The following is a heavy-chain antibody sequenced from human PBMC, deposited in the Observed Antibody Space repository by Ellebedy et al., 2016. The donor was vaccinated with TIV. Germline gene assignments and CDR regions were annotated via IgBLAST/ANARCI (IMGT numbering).Heavy chain of an antibody. J-gene: IGHJ5*02. CDR2: IFHSGST. V-gene: IGHV4-4*02. Sequence: SETLSLXXAVSGGSISSSNWWSWVRQPPGKGLAWIGEIFHSGSTNYNPSLKSRVTISVDKSKNQFSLKLSSVTAADTDVYYCARVGGPDEDLGYCSSTSCFSWFNPWGQGTLVTVSS. CDR3: ARVGGPDEDLGYCSSTSCFSWFNP. CDR1: GGSISSSNW. D-gene: IGHD2-2*01.